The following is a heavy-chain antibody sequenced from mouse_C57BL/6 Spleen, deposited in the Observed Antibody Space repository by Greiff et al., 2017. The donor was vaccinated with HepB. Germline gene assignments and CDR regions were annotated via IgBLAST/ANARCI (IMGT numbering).Heavy chain of an antibody. J-gene: IGHJ3*01. CDR3: ARTTPYYGSSYDWFAY. CDR2: ISSGSSTI. Sequence: DVMLVESGGGLVKPGGSLKLSCAASGFTFSDYGMHWVRQAPEKGLEWVAYISSGSSTIYYADTVKGRFTISRDNAKNTLFLQMTSLRSEDTAMYYCARTTPYYGSSYDWFAYWGQGTLVTVSA. CDR1: GFTFSDYG. D-gene: IGHD1-1*01. V-gene: IGHV5-17*01.